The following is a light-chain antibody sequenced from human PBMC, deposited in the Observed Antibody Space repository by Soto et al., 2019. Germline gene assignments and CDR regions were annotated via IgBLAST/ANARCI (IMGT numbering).Light chain of an antibody. CDR2: SNN. CDR3: SSYTSSSTLHYV. V-gene: IGLV1-47*02. J-gene: IGLJ1*01. CDR1: SSNIGVDY. Sequence: QSVLTQPPSASGTPGQRVTISCSGSSSNIGVDYVCWYQQLPGTAPKLLIFSNNQRPSGVPDRFSGSKSGNTASLTISGLQAEDEADYYCSSYTSSSTLHYVFGTGTKLTVL.